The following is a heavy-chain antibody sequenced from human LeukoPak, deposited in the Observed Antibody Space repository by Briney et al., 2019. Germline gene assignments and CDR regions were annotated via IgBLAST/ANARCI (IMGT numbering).Heavy chain of an antibody. Sequence: PSQTLSLTCTVSGGSISSGDYYWSWIRQPPGKGPEWIGYIYYSGSTYYNPSLKSRVTISVDTSKNQFSLKLSSVTAADTAVYYCARLGYYDFWSGYYNGMDVWGQGTTVTVSS. CDR3: ARLGYYDFWSGYYNGMDV. D-gene: IGHD3-3*01. V-gene: IGHV4-30-4*01. CDR1: GGSISSGDYY. J-gene: IGHJ6*02. CDR2: IYYSGST.